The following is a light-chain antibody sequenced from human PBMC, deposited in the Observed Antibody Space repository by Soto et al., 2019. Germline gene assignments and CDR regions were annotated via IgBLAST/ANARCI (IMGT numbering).Light chain of an antibody. CDR3: CSYTSSSTPWV. Sequence: QSALTQPASVSGSPGQSITIPCTGTSSDVGGYNYVSWYQQHPGKAPKLMIYDVSDRPSGVSNRFSASKSGNTASLTISGLQAEDEADYYCCSYTSSSTPWVFGTGTQLTVL. CDR2: DVS. J-gene: IGLJ1*01. CDR1: SSDVGGYNY. V-gene: IGLV2-14*03.